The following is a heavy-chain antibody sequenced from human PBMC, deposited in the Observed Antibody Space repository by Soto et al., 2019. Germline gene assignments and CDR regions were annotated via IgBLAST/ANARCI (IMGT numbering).Heavy chain of an antibody. CDR1: GGYINSGDYY. J-gene: IGHJ5*02. CDR2: MYKSGTT. Sequence: QVRLEESGPGLVKPSQTLTLTCTVSGGYINSGDYYWTWMRQSTGKGLEWLAYMYKSGTTYYNQSLRSSLIISIDISTNLFYLQVTTVTAADTAFYFCARALSASSRWFAPWGQGTLVTVSS. V-gene: IGHV4-30-4*01. D-gene: IGHD6-6*01. CDR3: ARALSASSRWFAP.